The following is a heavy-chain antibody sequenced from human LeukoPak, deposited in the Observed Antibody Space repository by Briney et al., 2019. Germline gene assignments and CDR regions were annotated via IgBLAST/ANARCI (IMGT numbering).Heavy chain of an antibody. J-gene: IGHJ4*02. CDR2: INHSGST. Sequence: SETLSLTCAVYGGSFSGYYWSWIRQPPGKGLEWIGEINHSGSTNYNPSLKSRVTISVDTSKNQFSLKLSSVTAADTAVYYCARAGGSSWLKKEYYFDYWGQGTLVTVSS. CDR3: ARAGGSSWLKKEYYFDY. D-gene: IGHD6-13*01. V-gene: IGHV4-34*01. CDR1: GGSFSGYY.